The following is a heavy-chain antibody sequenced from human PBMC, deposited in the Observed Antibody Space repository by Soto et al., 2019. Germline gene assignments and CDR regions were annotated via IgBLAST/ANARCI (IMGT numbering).Heavy chain of an antibody. CDR2: IKQDGSEK. V-gene: IGHV3-7*01. CDR1: GCTFSSYW. D-gene: IGHD3-10*01. Sequence: PGGSLRLSCAASGCTFSSYWMSWVRQAPGKGLGWVANIKQDGSEKYYVDSVKGRFTISRDNAKNSLYLQMNSLRAEDTAVYYCARDVNYYGSGSYYIPTPGSYFDSWGQGTLVNV. J-gene: IGHJ4*02. CDR3: ARDVNYYGSGSYYIPTPGSYFDS.